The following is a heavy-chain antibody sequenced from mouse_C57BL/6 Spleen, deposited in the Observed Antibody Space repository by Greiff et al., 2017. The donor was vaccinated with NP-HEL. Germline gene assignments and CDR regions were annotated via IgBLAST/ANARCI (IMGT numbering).Heavy chain of an antibody. CDR2: INPNNGGT. J-gene: IGHJ3*01. V-gene: IGHV1-18*01. CDR1: GYTFTDYN. Sequence: VHVKQSGPELVKPGASVKIPCKASGYTFTDYNMDWVKQSHGKSLEWIGDINPNNGGTIYNQKFKGKATLTVDKSSSTAYMELRSLTSEDTAVYYCARRGWFAYWGQGTLVTVSA. CDR3: ARRGWFAY.